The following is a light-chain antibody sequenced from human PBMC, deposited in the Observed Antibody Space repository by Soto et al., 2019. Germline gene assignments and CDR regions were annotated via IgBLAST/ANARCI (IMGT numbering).Light chain of an antibody. V-gene: IGKV1-27*01. CDR2: ATS. CDR3: QKYKSAPLT. CDR1: QGIAPY. J-gene: IGKJ4*01. Sequence: DVQMTQSPSSLSAFVGDRVTITCRASQGIAPYLAWFQQKPGKVPKLLIYATSTLQSGVQSRFSGCGSGTYFTLTINSLQPEDVGTYYCQKYKSAPLTFGGGTKVEIK.